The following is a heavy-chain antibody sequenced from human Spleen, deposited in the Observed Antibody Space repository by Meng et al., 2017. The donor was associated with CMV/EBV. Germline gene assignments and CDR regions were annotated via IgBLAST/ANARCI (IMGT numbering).Heavy chain of an antibody. CDR2: IYYSGST. D-gene: IGHD4-23*01. CDR1: GGSISSGGYY. CDR3: ARDDGGNLNY. V-gene: IGHV4-31*03. J-gene: IGHJ4*02. Sequence: TCTVSGGSISSGGYYWSWIRQHPGKGLEWIGYIYYSGSTYYNPSLKSRVTMSVDTSKNQFSLKLSSVTAADTAIYYCARDDGGNLNYWGRGTLVTVSS.